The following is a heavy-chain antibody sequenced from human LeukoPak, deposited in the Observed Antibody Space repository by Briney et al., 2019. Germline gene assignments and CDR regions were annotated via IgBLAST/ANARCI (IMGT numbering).Heavy chain of an antibody. V-gene: IGHV3-33*01. CDR2: IWYDGSNK. J-gene: IGHJ6*02. CDR1: GFTFSSYG. CDR3: ARASGYGYYYYYGMDV. D-gene: IGHD5-12*01. Sequence: GGSLRLSCAASGFTFSSYGMHWVRQAPGKGLEWVADIWYDGSNKYYADSVKGRFTISRDNSKNTLYLQMNSLRAEDTAVYYCARASGYGYYYYYGMDVWGQGTTVTVSS.